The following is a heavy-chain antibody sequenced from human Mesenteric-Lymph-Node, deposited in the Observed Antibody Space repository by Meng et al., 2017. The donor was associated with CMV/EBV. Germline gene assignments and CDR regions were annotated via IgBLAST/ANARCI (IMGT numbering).Heavy chain of an antibody. CDR1: GFTFSIYA. J-gene: IGHJ5*02. CDR2: IYSGGSSP. CDR3: ARDRTSSTSLNHWFDP. V-gene: IGHV3-23*03. D-gene: IGHD2-2*01. Sequence: GESLKISCAASGFTFSIYAMTWVRQAPGKGLEWVSVIYSGGSSPYYADSVKGRFTISRDNSKNTLYLQMNSLRAEDTAVYYCARDRTSSTSLNHWFDPWGQGTLVTVSS.